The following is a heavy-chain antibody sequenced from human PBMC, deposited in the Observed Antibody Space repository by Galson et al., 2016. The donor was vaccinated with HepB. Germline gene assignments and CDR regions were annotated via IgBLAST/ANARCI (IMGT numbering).Heavy chain of an antibody. Sequence: SLRLSCAASGFRFSNYWMSWVRQAPGKGLEWVANIKKDGSDEYYVDSVKGRFTISRDNAKNFLYLQMNSLRVEDTAVYYCARDLGVHAGNYWGQGTLVSVSS. CDR1: GFRFSNYW. D-gene: IGHD3-16*01. CDR2: IKKDGSDE. J-gene: IGHJ4*02. CDR3: ARDLGVHAGNY. V-gene: IGHV3-7*01.